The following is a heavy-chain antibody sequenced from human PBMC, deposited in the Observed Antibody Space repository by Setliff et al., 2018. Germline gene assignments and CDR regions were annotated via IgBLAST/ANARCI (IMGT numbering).Heavy chain of an antibody. CDR3: ARQTATGSSATFDS. V-gene: IGHV4-4*07. CDR1: GGSMSGYF. Sequence: KPSETLSLTCTVSGGSMSGYFWTWIRQPAGKGLEWIGRIHPCGATNYNPSLMSRLTMSIDTSNNHFTLKVNSVTAADTAVYYCARQTATGSSATFDSWGQGTLVTVSS. J-gene: IGHJ4*02. CDR2: IHPCGAT. D-gene: IGHD2-21*02.